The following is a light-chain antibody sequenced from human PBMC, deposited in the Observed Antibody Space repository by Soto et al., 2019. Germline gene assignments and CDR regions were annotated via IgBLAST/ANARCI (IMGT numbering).Light chain of an antibody. CDR3: GAWDNGLTGGV. Sequence: QSVLTQPPSVSAAPGQKVTISCSGSASNIGNNYVSWYQQLPGTAPKLLIYENYERPSGIPDRFSGSKSGTSATLGITGLQAGDEADYYCGAWDNGLTGGVFGGGTKVTVL. V-gene: IGLV1-51*02. CDR2: ENY. CDR1: ASNIGNNY. J-gene: IGLJ2*01.